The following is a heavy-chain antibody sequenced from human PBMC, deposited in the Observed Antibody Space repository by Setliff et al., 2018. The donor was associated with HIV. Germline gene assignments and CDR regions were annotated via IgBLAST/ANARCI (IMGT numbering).Heavy chain of an antibody. Sequence: KPSETLSLTCTVSGGSISSYYWSWIRQPPGKGLEWLGHIYSSGSTNYNPSLKSRVTISVDTSKNQLSLKLTSMTAADTAVYFCAGDYAGSGRPFDYWGQGTLVTVSS. V-gene: IGHV4-4*09. CDR3: AGDYAGSGRPFDY. CDR1: GGSISSYY. J-gene: IGHJ4*02. CDR2: IYSSGST. D-gene: IGHD4-17*01.